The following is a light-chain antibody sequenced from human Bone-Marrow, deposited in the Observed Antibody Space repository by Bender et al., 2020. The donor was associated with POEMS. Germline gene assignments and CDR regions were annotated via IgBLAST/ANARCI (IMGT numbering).Light chain of an antibody. CDR1: SSDVGGYKY. V-gene: IGLV2-14*01. Sequence: QSALTQPRSVSGSPGQSVTISCTGTSSDVGGYKYVSWYQQHPGKAPKLLIYEVSNRPSGVSNRFSGSKSDNTASLTISGLQAEDEADYYCSSYTSSAFLYVFGAGTKVTVL. CDR2: EVS. J-gene: IGLJ1*01. CDR3: SSYTSSAFLYV.